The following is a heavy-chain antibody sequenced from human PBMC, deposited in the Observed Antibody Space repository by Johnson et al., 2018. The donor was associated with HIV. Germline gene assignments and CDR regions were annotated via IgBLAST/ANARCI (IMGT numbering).Heavy chain of an antibody. D-gene: IGHD3-3*01. CDR2: IYSGGST. CDR3: AIDDYNFWSGRSGGAFDI. Sequence: MQLVESGGGLVQPGGSLRLSCAASGFTFSSYAMSWVRQAPGKGLEWVSVIYSGGSTYYADSVKGRFTISRDNSKNTLYLQMNSLRAEDMAVYYCAIDDYNFWSGRSGGAFDIWCQGTMVTVSS. CDR1: GFTFSSYA. J-gene: IGHJ3*02. V-gene: IGHV3-66*01.